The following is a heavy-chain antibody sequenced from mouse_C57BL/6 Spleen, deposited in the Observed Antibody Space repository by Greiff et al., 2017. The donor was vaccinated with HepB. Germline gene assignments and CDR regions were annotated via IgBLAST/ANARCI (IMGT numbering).Heavy chain of an antibody. CDR1: GFNIKNTY. Sequence: EVQLQQPVAELVRPGASVKLSCTASGFNIKNTYMHWVKQRPEQGLEWIGRIDPANGNTKYAPKFKGKATITADTSSNTAYRQLSSLTSEDTAIYYCARGELGITKAMDYWGQGTSVTVSS. CDR2: IDPANGNT. J-gene: IGHJ4*01. CDR3: ARGELGITKAMDY. D-gene: IGHD2-4*01. V-gene: IGHV14-3*01.